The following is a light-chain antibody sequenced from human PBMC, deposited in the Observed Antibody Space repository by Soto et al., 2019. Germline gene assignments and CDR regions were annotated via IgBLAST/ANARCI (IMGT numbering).Light chain of an antibody. CDR1: SSDVGNYNF. J-gene: IGLJ2*01. CDR3: SSYTASSSFFL. Sequence: QSALTQPASVSGSPGQSITISCTGTSSDVGNYNFVSWYQQDPGTAPKAMIYDVSSRPSGVSNRFSGSKSGNTASLTISGLQAEDEAYYYCSSYTASSSFFLFGGGTKLTVL. CDR2: DVS. V-gene: IGLV2-14*03.